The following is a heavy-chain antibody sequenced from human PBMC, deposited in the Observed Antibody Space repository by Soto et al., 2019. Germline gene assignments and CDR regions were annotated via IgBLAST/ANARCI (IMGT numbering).Heavy chain of an antibody. V-gene: IGHV4-39*01. CDR1: GGSISSSSDY. CDR3: ARHGTVIAAAGYYYYYYYMDV. D-gene: IGHD6-13*01. CDR2: IYYSGST. J-gene: IGHJ6*03. Sequence: ASETLSLTCTVSGGSISSSSDYWGWIRQPPGKGLECIGSIYYSGSTYYNPSLKSRVTISVDTSKNQFSLKLSSVTAADTAVYYCARHGTVIAAAGYYYYYYYMDVWGKGTTVTVSS.